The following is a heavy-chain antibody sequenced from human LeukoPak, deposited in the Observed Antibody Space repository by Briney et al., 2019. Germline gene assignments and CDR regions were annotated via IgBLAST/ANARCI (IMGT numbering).Heavy chain of an antibody. D-gene: IGHD2-15*01. CDR2: ISWNSGSI. Sequence: PGGSLRLSCAASGFTFDDYAMHWVRQAPGKGLEWVSGISWNSGSIGYADSVKGRFTISRDNSKNTLYLQMNSLRAEDTAIYYCAKVLLMDIVVVVGTSLDYGDYGPLDYWGQGTLVTVSS. CDR3: AKVLLMDIVVVVGTSLDYGDYGPLDY. J-gene: IGHJ4*02. CDR1: GFTFDDYA. V-gene: IGHV3-9*01.